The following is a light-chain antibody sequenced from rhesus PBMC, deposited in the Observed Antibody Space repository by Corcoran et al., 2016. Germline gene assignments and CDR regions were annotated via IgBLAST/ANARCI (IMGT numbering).Light chain of an antibody. CDR3: QQRNSFPFS. V-gene: IGKV1S11*01. J-gene: IGKJ2*01. CDR2: AAS. CDR1: QGSSNY. Sequence: DIQMTQSPSSLSASVGDTVTITCRASQGSSNYLAWYQQKPGKAPKLLIYAASSLQSGVPSRFSGLGSGTVFTLTIGSLQPEDFAVYYCQQRNSFPFSFGQGTKVEIK.